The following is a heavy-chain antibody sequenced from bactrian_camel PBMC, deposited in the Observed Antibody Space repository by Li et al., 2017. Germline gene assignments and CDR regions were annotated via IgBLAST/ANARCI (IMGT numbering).Heavy chain of an antibody. CDR1: GYTYSRDC. V-gene: IGHV3S6*01. CDR3: AAEYASRGGRCFSVLTYPY. J-gene: IGHJ4*01. Sequence: HVQLVESGGGSVQAGGSLRLSCGVSGYTYSRDCMGWFRQAPGKEREAIARLYTAGGDIDYGDSVKGRFTISHDNAKNMLYLQMNSLEPEDTAMYYCAAEYASRGGRCFSVLTYPYRGQGTQVTVS. CDR2: LYTAGGDI. D-gene: IGHD1*01.